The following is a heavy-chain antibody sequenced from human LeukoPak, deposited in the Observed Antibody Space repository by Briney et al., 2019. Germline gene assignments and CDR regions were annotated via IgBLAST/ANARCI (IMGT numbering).Heavy chain of an antibody. V-gene: IGHV4-39*01. D-gene: IGHD5-12*01. J-gene: IGHJ6*03. Sequence: PSETLSLTCTVSGGSISSSSYYWGWIRQPPGKGLEWIGSVYYSGSTYYNPSLKSRVTISVDTSKNQFSLELSSVTAADTAVYYCARHGATTTRYYYYYYYMDVWGKGTTVTVSS. CDR3: ARHGATTTRYYYYYYYMDV. CDR2: VYYSGST. CDR1: GGSISSSSYY.